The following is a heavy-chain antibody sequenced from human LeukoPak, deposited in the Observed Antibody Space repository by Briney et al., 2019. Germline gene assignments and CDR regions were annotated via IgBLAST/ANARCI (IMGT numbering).Heavy chain of an antibody. CDR1: GYTFTGYY. V-gene: IGHV1-2*02. CDR3: AGIAARPSLFVEY. Sequence: ASVKVSCKASGYTFTGYYMHWVRQAPGQGLEWIGWINPNSGGTNYAQKFQGRVTMTRDTSISTAYMELSRLRSDDTAVYYCAGIAARPSLFVEYWGQGTLVTVSS. D-gene: IGHD6-6*01. J-gene: IGHJ4*02. CDR2: INPNSGGT.